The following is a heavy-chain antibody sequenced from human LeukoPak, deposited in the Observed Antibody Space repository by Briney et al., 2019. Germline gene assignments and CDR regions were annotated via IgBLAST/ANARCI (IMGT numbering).Heavy chain of an antibody. Sequence: SVKVSCKASGRTFSSYAISWVRHAPGQGLEWMGGIIPIFGTANYAQKFQGRVTITTDESTSTAYTELSSLRSEDTAVYYCARAQNHYYGSGSYYFDYWGQGTLVTVSS. V-gene: IGHV1-69*05. D-gene: IGHD3-10*01. J-gene: IGHJ4*02. CDR3: ARAQNHYYGSGSYYFDY. CDR1: GRTFSSYA. CDR2: IIPIFGTA.